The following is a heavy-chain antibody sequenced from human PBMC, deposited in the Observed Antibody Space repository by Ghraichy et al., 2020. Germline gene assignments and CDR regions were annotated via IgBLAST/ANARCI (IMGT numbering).Heavy chain of an antibody. V-gene: IGHV4-34*01. J-gene: IGHJ4*02. CDR1: GGSFSGYY. Sequence: SETLSLTCAVYGGSFSGYYWSWIRQPPGKGLEWIGEINHSGSTNYNPSLKSRVTISVDTSKNQFSLKLSSVTAADTAVYYCARASSITMVQGVIKGYFDYWGQGTLVTVSS. CDR2: INHSGST. CDR3: ARASSITMVQGVIKGYFDY. D-gene: IGHD3-10*01.